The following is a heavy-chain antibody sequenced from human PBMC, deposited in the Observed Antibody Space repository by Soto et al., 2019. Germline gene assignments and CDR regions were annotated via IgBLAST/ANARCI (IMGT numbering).Heavy chain of an antibody. CDR2: VNPSGGST. J-gene: IGHJ1*01. CDR3: AREENCSDGVCYSEYFQR. D-gene: IGHD2-15*01. Sequence: QVQLVQSGAEVKKPGASVKVSCKASGYIFTAYSMHWVRQAPGQGLECMGVVNPSGGSTNYAQKVRGRITMASDTSTSTVYMDLSSLTSENTAVYYCAREENCSDGVCYSEYFQRWGQGTLVTVSS. V-gene: IGHV1-46*01. CDR1: GYIFTAYS.